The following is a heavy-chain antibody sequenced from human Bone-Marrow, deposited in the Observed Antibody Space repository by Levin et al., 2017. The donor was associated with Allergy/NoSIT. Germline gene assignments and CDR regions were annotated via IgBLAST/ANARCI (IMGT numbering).Heavy chain of an antibody. J-gene: IGHJ4*02. V-gene: IGHV3-53*01. CDR3: AMGGGYSSSWLSFDY. CDR2: IYSGGST. CDR1: GFTVSSNY. Sequence: GGSLRLSCAASGFTVSSNYMSWVRQAPGKGLEWVSVIYSGGSTYYADSVKGRFTISRDNSKNTLYLQMNSLRAEDTAVYYCAMGGGYSSSWLSFDYWGQGTLVTVSS. D-gene: IGHD6-13*01.